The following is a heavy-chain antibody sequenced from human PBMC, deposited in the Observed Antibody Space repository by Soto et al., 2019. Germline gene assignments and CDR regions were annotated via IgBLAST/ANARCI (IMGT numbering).Heavy chain of an antibody. CDR3: ARLVYDTRLNYMYFDF. Sequence: SETLSPTCAASGVSISSGNWWTWVRQTPQRGLEYIGEIFHDGTANYYPSFERRVAISVDTSKNQFSLKLTSVTAADTAIYFCARLVYDTRLNYMYFDFWGQGALVTVSS. V-gene: IGHV4-4*02. CDR2: IFHDGTA. CDR1: GVSISSGNW. D-gene: IGHD3-10*01. J-gene: IGHJ4*02.